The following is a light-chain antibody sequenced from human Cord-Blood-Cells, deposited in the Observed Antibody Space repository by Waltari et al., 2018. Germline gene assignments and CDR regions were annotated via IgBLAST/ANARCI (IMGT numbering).Light chain of an antibody. J-gene: IGLJ2*01. CDR2: DVS. CDR1: SSDVGGYNY. V-gene: IGLV2-14*01. CDR3: SSYTSSSTLVV. Sequence: QSALTQPAPVSGSPGQSITISCTRTSSDVGGYNYVPGYQQHPGKAPKLMIYDVSNRPSGVSNRFSGSKSGNTASLTISGLQAEDEADYYCSSYTSSSTLVVFGGGTKLTVL.